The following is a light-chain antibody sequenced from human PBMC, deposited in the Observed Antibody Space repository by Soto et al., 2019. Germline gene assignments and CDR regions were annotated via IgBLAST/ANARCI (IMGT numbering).Light chain of an antibody. Sequence: EIVLTQSPGTLSLSPGERATLSCRASQSVSSGYLAWYQQKPGQAPRLLIYGASTRATGIPDRFSGSGSGTDFTLTISSLQPEDFAVYYCQQYDNWPQTFGQGTKVDIK. CDR1: QSVSSGY. CDR3: QQYDNWPQT. V-gene: IGKV3-20*01. J-gene: IGKJ1*01. CDR2: GAS.